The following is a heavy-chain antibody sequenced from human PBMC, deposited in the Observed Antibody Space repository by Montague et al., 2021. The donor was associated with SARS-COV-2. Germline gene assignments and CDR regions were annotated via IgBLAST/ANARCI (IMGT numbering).Heavy chain of an antibody. V-gene: IGHV3-11*03. J-gene: IGHJ3*02. CDR2: ISGSSSYT. CDR3: AFSAFPTGAFDI. Sequence: SLRLSCAASGFTFSSYAMSWVRQAPGKGLEWVSYISGSSSYTNYADSVKGRFTISRDNAKNSLYLQMNSLRAEDTAVYYCAFSAFPTGAFDIWGQGTMVTVSS. D-gene: IGHD1-26*01. CDR1: GFTFSSYA.